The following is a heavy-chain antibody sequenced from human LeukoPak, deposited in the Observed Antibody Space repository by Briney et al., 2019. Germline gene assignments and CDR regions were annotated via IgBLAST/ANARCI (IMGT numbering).Heavy chain of an antibody. D-gene: IGHD3/OR15-3a*01. J-gene: IGHJ4*02. V-gene: IGHV3-30*18. CDR1: GFSFTTYG. Sequence: PGGSLRLSCAASGFSFTTYGMHWVRQAPGKGLEWVAFISYDASKTFYVDSVKGRFSISRDNSKSTVTLQTSSLRTDDTAIYYCAKGLRWFGQFYHNYFDHWGQGTLVAVSP. CDR3: AKGLRWFGQFYHNYFDH. CDR2: ISYDASKT.